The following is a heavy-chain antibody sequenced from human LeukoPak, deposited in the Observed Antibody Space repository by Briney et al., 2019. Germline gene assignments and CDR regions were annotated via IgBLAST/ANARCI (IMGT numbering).Heavy chain of an antibody. CDR2: ISSSSSYR. Sequence: GGSLRLSCAASGFTFTTYSMNWVRQAPGKGLEWVSSISSSSSYRYYADSVKGRFTISRDNAKNSLYLQMNSLRAEDTAVYYCARSTKRTIAEDIDYWGQGTLVTVSS. J-gene: IGHJ4*02. CDR1: GFTFTTYS. D-gene: IGHD6-13*01. V-gene: IGHV3-21*01. CDR3: ARSTKRTIAEDIDY.